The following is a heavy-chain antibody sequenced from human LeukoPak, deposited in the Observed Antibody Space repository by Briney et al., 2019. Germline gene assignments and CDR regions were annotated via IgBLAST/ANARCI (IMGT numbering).Heavy chain of an antibody. CDR1: GFTFSTYS. Sequence: PGPSLRLSCAACGFTFSTYSMHWVLQAPGEGLVWVSRNADSVKGRFTISRDNAKNTLYLQMNSLRAEDTAVYYCTRRVDATRWYDPWGQGTLVTVSS. V-gene: IGHV3-74*01. D-gene: IGHD2-15*01. CDR3: TRRVDATRWYDP. J-gene: IGHJ5*02.